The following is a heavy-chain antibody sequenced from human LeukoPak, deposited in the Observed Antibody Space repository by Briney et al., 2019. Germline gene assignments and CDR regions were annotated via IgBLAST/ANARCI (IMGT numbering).Heavy chain of an antibody. CDR1: GGSISSGGYY. D-gene: IGHD3-22*01. V-gene: IGHV4-31*03. J-gene: IGHJ4*02. Sequence: SQTLSLTCTVSGGSISSGGYYWSWIRQHPGKGLEWIGYIYYSGSTYYNPSLKSRVTISVDTSKNQFSLKLSSVTAADTAVYYCARVGSYYDSSGYYLYFDYWGQGTLVTVSS. CDR2: IYYSGST. CDR3: ARVGSYYDSSGYYLYFDY.